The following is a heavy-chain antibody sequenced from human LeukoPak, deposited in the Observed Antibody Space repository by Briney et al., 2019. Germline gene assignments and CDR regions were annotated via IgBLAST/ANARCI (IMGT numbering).Heavy chain of an antibody. CDR1: WGSISSGSYD. CDR3: ARVSTGGYYNC. CDR2: IYTSGST. D-gene: IGHD3-22*01. J-gene: IGHJ4*02. V-gene: IGHV4-61*02. Sequence: SETLSLTCTVSWGSISSGSYDWSWIRPPAGNGLEWGGRIYTSGSTKYNPSLKSRVTLAVDTSKTQFYLKLSHVTAADTGVYYCARVSTGGYYNCWGQGTLVTVSS.